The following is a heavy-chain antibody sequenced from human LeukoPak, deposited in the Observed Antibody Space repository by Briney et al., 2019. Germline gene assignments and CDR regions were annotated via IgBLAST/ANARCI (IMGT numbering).Heavy chain of an antibody. V-gene: IGHV1-8*01. J-gene: IGHJ6*02. CDR2: MNPNRGNT. Sequence: ASVKVSCKASGYTFTSYDINWVRQATGQRLEWMGWMNPNRGNTGYAQKFQGRVTMTRNTSISTAYMELSRLRSEDTAVYYCARGKYYYGSGSYYNSYYYYYGMDVWGQGTTVTVSS. CDR1: GYTFTSYD. D-gene: IGHD3-10*01. CDR3: ARGKYYYGSGSYYNSYYYYYGMDV.